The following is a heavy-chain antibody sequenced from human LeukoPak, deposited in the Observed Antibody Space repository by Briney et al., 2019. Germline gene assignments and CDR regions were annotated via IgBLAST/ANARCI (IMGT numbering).Heavy chain of an antibody. CDR2: INPNSGGT. J-gene: IGHJ4*02. Sequence: ASVKVSCKATGYTFTGYYMHWVRQAPGQGLAWMGWINPNSGGTNYAQKFQGRVTMTRDTSISTAYMELSRLRSDDTAVYYCARGYVWGSPTPFDYWGQGTLVTVSS. D-gene: IGHD3-16*01. CDR3: ARGYVWGSPTPFDY. CDR1: GYTFTGYY. V-gene: IGHV1-2*02.